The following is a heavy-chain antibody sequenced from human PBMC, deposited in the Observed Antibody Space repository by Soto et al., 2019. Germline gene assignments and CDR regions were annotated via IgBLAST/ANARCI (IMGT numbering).Heavy chain of an antibody. Sequence: GGSVRLSCAASGFTFSSYSMNWVRQAPGKGLEWVSSISSSSSYIYYADSVKGRFTISRDNAKNSLYLQMNSLRAEDTAVYYCARDPYANWYFDLWGRGTLVSVSS. CDR2: ISSSSSYI. J-gene: IGHJ2*01. CDR3: ARDPYANWYFDL. V-gene: IGHV3-21*01. D-gene: IGHD4-17*01. CDR1: GFTFSSYS.